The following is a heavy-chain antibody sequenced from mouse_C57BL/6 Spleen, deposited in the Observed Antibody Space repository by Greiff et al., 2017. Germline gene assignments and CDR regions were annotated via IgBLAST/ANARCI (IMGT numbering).Heavy chain of an antibody. D-gene: IGHD1-1*01. CDR2: IDPSDSET. J-gene: IGHJ2*01. Sequence: QVQLQQPGAELVRPGSSVKLSCKASGYTFTSYWMHWVKQRPIQGLEWIGNIDPSDSETHYNQKFKDKATLTVDKSSSTAYMQLSSLTSEDSAVYYCARDGSSRLYFDYWGQGTTLTVSS. CDR1: GYTFTSYW. V-gene: IGHV1-52*01. CDR3: ARDGSSRLYFDY.